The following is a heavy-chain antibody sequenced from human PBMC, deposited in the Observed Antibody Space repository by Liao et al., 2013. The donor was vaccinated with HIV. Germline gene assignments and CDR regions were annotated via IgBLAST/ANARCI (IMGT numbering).Heavy chain of an antibody. CDR3: ARGVPPDY. CDR1: GGSMSSYY. D-gene: IGHD5/OR15-5a*01. V-gene: IGHV4-4*07. J-gene: IGHJ4*02. CDR2: VSHSGST. Sequence: QVQLQESGPGLVKPSETLSLTCTVSGGSMSSYYWNWIRQPAGKGLEWVGRVSHSGSTNYNPSLKSRVMMSVDTSKNRFSLKLTSVTAADTAVYYCARGVPPDYWGQGTLVTVSS.